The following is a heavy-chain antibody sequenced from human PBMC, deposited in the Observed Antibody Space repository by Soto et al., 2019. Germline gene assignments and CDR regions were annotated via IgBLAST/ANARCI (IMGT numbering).Heavy chain of an antibody. V-gene: IGHV1-3*01. Sequence: ASAKVTSKASEDAFTGDYRDCGSNPQGQRLEWMGWINAGNGNTKYSQKFQGRVTITRDTSGSTAYMELSSLRSEDSSVYYCARAMAVAADFDYWGQGTPVIVTS. D-gene: IGHD6-19*01. CDR3: ARAMAVAADFDY. CDR2: INAGNGNT. J-gene: IGHJ4*02. CDR1: EDAFTGDY.